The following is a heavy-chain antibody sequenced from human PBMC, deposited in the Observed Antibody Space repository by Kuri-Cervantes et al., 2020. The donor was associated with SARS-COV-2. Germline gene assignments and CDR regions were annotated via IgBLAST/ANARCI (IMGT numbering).Heavy chain of an antibody. CDR2: INHSGST. D-gene: IGHD3-16*01. CDR1: GGSFSGYY. J-gene: IGHJ4*02. Sequence: SQTLSLTCAVYGGSFSGYYWSWIRQPPGKGLEWIGGINHSGSTNYNPSLKSRVTILVDTSKNQFSLILSSVTAADTAVYYCARGTLGADCWGQGTLVTVSS. CDR3: ARGTLGADC. V-gene: IGHV4-34*01.